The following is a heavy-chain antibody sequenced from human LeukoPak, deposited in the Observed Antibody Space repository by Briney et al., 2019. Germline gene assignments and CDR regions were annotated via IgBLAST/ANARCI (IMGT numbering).Heavy chain of an antibody. CDR1: GFSFSTYW. CDR2: IHKDGRVM. J-gene: IGHJ4*02. CDR3: ASSHDSSGND. D-gene: IGHD3-22*01. Sequence: GGSLRLSCAASGFSFSTYWMAWVRQAPGKGLEWVGNIHKDGRVMFYAASVKGRFTISRDNAKNSLYLDMNSLRDEGTAIYYCASSHDSSGNDWGQGTLVTVTS. V-gene: IGHV3-7*03.